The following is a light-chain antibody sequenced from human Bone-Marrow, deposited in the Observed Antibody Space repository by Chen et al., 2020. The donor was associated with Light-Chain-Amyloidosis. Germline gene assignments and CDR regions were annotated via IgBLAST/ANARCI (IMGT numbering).Light chain of an antibody. CDR1: DLPTKY. Sequence: SYEPPQPPSASVSPGPTARITCSGDDLPTKYAYWYQQKPGQAPVLVIHRDTERPSGISERFSGSSSGTTATLTISGVQAEDEADYHCQSADSSGTYEVIFGGGTKLTVL. CDR2: RDT. V-gene: IGLV3-25*03. CDR3: QSADSSGTYEVI. J-gene: IGLJ2*01.